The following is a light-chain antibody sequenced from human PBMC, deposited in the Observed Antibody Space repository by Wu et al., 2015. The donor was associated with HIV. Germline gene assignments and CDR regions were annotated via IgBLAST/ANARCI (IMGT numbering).Light chain of an antibody. J-gene: IGKJ1*01. V-gene: IGKV3-20*01. Sequence: EIVLTQSPGTLSLSPGERATLSCRASQSVSSSYLAWYQQKPGQAPRLLIYGASSRATGIPDRFSGSGSGTDFTLXISRLEPEDFAVYYCQQYGSSTSTFG. CDR1: QSVSSSY. CDR3: QQYGSSTST. CDR2: GAS.